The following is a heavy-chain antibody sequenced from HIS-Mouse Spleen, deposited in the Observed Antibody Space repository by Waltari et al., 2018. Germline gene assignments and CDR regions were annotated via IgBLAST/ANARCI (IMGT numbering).Heavy chain of an antibody. V-gene: IGHV4-39*07. D-gene: IGHD6-13*01. Sequence: QLQLQESGPGLVKPSETLSLTCTVSGGSISSSSYYWGWIRQPPGKGLEWIGSIYYSGVTYYNSALKSRVTISVDTSRNQFSLKLSSVTAADTAVYYCAREIPYSSSWYDWYFDLWGRGTLVTVSS. CDR2: IYYSGVT. CDR1: GGSISSSSYY. CDR3: AREIPYSSSWYDWYFDL. J-gene: IGHJ2*01.